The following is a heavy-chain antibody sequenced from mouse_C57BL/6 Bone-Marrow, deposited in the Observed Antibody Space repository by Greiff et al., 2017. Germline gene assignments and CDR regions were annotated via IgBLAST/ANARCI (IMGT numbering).Heavy chain of an antibody. CDR3: TTHYGYGDY. J-gene: IGHJ4*01. CDR2: IDPENGDT. D-gene: IGHD2-2*01. Sequence: EVQLQQSGAELVRPGASVKLSCTASGFNIKDDYMHWVKQRPEQGLEWIGWIDPENGDTEYASKFQGKATITADTSSNTAYLQLSSLTSEDTAVYYCTTHYGYGDYWGQGTSVTVSS. CDR1: GFNIKDDY. V-gene: IGHV14-4*01.